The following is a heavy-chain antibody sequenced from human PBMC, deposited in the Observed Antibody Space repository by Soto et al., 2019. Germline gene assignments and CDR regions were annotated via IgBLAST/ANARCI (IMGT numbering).Heavy chain of an antibody. D-gene: IGHD1-26*01. CDR2: IYYSGST. CDR1: GGSISSSSYY. V-gene: IGHV4-39*01. CDR3: ARTWELLIDY. J-gene: IGHJ4*02. Sequence: LSLTCTVSGGSISSSSYYWGWIRQPPGKGLEWIGSIYYSGSTYYNPSLKSRVTISVDTSKNQFSLKLSSVTAADTAVYYCARTWELLIDYWGQGTLVTVSS.